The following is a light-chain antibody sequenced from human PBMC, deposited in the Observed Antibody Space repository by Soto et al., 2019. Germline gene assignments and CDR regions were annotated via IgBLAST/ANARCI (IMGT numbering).Light chain of an antibody. CDR2: GAS. CDR3: QHYNNWPPYT. CDR1: QSVRGD. J-gene: IGKJ2*01. Sequence: EVLMTQFPATLSVSPGERVTLSCRASQSVRGDLAWFQQKPGKSPRLLIYGASSRVTGFPARFSGSGSGTDFTLTISSLQSDDFAVYYCQHYNNWPPYTFGQGTKVDIK. V-gene: IGKV3-15*01.